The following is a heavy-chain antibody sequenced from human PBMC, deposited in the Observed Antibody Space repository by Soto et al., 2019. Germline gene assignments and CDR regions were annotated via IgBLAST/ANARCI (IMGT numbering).Heavy chain of an antibody. Sequence: SETLSLTCTVSSGSVSTARSYWSWIRQPPGKGLEWIGYIYYSGSTNYSPSLKSRVTISVDRSKNQFSLKLSSVTAAETAMYYCERVNYGNYAIDYWGQGTLVTVS. CDR2: IYYSGST. CDR1: SGSVSTARSY. J-gene: IGHJ4*02. D-gene: IGHD4-17*01. V-gene: IGHV4-61*01. CDR3: ERVNYGNYAIDY.